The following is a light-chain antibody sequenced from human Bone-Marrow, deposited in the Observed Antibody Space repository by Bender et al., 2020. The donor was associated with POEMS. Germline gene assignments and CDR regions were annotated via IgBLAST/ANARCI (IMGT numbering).Light chain of an antibody. J-gene: IGLJ2*01. Sequence: QSALTQPASVSGSPGQSITISCSGTTSDVGKYNLVSWYRQHPGKAPKLLIFDVTNRPPGISNRFSGSKSGITASLTISGLQAEDEADYYCSSSATTNTFIFGGGTTLTVL. V-gene: IGLV2-23*02. CDR1: TSDVGKYNL. CDR3: SSSATTNTFI. CDR2: DVT.